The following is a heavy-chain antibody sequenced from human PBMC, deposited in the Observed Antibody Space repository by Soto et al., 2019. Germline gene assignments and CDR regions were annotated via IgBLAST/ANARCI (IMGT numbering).Heavy chain of an antibody. CDR2: IWSDGSRG. V-gene: IGHV3-33*01. CDR1: RLTFSIYD. CDR3: AGEPKGGAYDMDV. D-gene: IGHD3-16*01. Sequence: QVQFVESGGGVVQPGTSLRLSCAASRLTFSIYDMHWVRQAPGKGLEWVALIWSDGSRGFYADSVKGRFTISRDNSKYTVYLQMNSLRPDDTAVYYCAGEPKGGAYDMDVWGQGTTVTVSS. J-gene: IGHJ6*02.